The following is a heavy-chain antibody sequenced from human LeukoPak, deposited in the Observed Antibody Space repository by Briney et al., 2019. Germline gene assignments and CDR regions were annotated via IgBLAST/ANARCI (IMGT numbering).Heavy chain of an antibody. J-gene: IGHJ6*03. V-gene: IGHV3-20*04. CDR1: GFTFDDYG. D-gene: IGHD3-10*01. CDR2: SNWNGGST. Sequence: GGSLRLSCAASGFTFDDYGMSWVRQAPGKGLEWVSGSNWNGGSTGYADSVKGRFTISRDNAKNSLYLQMNSLRAEDTALYYCARKTGYYYGSGSPAMDVWGKGTTVTVSS. CDR3: ARKTGYYYGSGSPAMDV.